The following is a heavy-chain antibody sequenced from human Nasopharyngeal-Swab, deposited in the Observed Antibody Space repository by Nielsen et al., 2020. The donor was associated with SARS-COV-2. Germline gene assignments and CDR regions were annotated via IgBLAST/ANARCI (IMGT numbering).Heavy chain of an antibody. J-gene: IGHJ6*03. D-gene: IGHD4-17*01. CDR3: ARGCGWGSTVTTFRGYYYYYMDV. CDR1: GGSFSGYY. CDR2: INHSGST. V-gene: IGHV4-34*01. Sequence: GSLRLSCAVYGGSFSGYYWSWIRQPPGKGLEWIGEINHSGSTNYNPSLKRRVTISVDTSKNQFSLKLTSVTAADTAVYYCARGCGWGSTVTTFRGYYYYYMDVWGKGTTVTVSS.